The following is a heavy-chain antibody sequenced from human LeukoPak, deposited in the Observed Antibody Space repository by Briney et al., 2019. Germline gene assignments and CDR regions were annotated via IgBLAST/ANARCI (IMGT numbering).Heavy chain of an antibody. D-gene: IGHD1-1*01. V-gene: IGHV4-30-4*08. CDR1: GGSISSGDYY. CDR2: IYYSGST. J-gene: IGHJ3*02. Sequence: SETLSLTCTVSGGSISSGDYYWSWIRQPPGKGLEWIGYIYYSGSTYYNPSLRSRVTISVDTSKKQFSLKLSSVTAADTAVYYCARLEPADDAFDIWGQGTMVTVSS. CDR3: ARLEPADDAFDI.